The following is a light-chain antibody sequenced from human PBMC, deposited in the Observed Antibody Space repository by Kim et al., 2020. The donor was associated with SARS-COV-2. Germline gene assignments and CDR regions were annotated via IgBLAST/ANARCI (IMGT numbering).Light chain of an antibody. CDR2: LNSDGSH. CDR3: QTWDTGIQV. V-gene: IGLV4-69*01. Sequence: SVNLTCTRSSGHRNYASAWHQQQPEKGPRYLMRLNSDGSHRKGDGIPDRFSGSSSGAERYLTISSLQSEDEADYYCQTWDTGIQVFGTGTKVTVL. J-gene: IGLJ1*01. CDR1: SGHRNYA.